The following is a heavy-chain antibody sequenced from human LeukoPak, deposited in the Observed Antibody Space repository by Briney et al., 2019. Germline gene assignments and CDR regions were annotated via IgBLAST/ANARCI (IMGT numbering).Heavy chain of an antibody. Sequence: SETLSLTCTVSGGSISSYYWSWIRQPPGKGLEWIGYIYYSGSTNYNPSLKSRVTISVDTSKNQFSLKLSSVTAADTAVYYCAREGYSSYDSTLYYFDYWGQGTLVTVSS. D-gene: IGHD5-12*01. CDR2: IYYSGST. CDR3: AREGYSSYDSTLYYFDY. CDR1: GGSISSYY. V-gene: IGHV4-59*01. J-gene: IGHJ4*02.